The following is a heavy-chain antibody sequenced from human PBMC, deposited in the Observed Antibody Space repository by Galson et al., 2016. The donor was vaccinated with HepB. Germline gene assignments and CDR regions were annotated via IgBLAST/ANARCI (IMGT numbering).Heavy chain of an antibody. J-gene: IGHJ5*02. D-gene: IGHD2-8*01. CDR3: AREADQYANWFDP. CDR2: IWYDGSKK. Sequence: SLRLSCAASGFTFSSYGMHWVRQAPGKGLEWVAVIWYDGSKKDYTDSVKGRFTISRDNSKNTLYLQMNSLRVEDTAVYYCAREADQYANWFDPWGQGTLVTVSS. CDR1: GFTFSSYG. V-gene: IGHV3-33*01.